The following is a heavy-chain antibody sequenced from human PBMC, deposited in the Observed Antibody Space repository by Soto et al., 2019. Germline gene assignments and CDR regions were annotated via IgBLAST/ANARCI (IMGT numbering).Heavy chain of an antibody. CDR3: AKGRGGSGSLTPRVDF. D-gene: IGHD3-10*01. V-gene: IGHV3-23*01. J-gene: IGHJ4*02. CDR2: ISGGGDTT. Sequence: EVQLLESGGGLVQPGGSLRLSCAASGFTFNNYAMTWVRQAPGKGLELVSAISGGGDTTSYADSVKGRFTVSRDGSKNSLNLQMSSLRAEDTALYYCAKGRGGSGSLTPRVDFWGQGTLVTVYS. CDR1: GFTFNNYA.